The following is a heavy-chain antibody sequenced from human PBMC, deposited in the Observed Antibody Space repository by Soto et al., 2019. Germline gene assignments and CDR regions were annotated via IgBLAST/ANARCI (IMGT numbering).Heavy chain of an antibody. CDR2: IGGSGYST. V-gene: IGHV3-23*01. J-gene: IGHJ4*02. Sequence: EVQLLESGGGLVQPGGSLRLSCAASGFAFSSYAMSWVRQAPGKGLGWVSGIGGSGYSTHYADSVRGRFIISRDNSKNTMYLQMNSMRVEDTAIYYCARAEDEYGDQDHFDFWGQGTLVTVSS. CDR1: GFAFSSYA. D-gene: IGHD4-17*01. CDR3: ARAEDEYGDQDHFDF.